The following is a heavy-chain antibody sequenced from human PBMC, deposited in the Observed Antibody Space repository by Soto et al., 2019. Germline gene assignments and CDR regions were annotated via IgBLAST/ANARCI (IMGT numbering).Heavy chain of an antibody. Sequence: QVQLVQSGAEVKKPGSSVKVSCKASGCTFSSYTISWVRQAPGQGLEWMGRIIPILGIANYAQKFQGRVTITADKTTITANMELSSRRTDDTAVYYCARAMVRGVIIDGMDVWGQVTTVTVSS. V-gene: IGHV1-69*02. J-gene: IGHJ6*02. CDR1: GCTFSSYT. CDR2: IIPILGIA. D-gene: IGHD3-10*01. CDR3: ARAMVRGVIIDGMDV.